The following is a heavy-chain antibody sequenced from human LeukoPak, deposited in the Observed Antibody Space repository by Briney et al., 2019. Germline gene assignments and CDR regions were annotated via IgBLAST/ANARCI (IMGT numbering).Heavy chain of an antibody. CDR2: IKQDGTEK. D-gene: IGHD6-19*01. CDR1: GFTFSNYW. CDR3: ARDGGGWTFFDY. J-gene: IGHJ4*02. V-gene: IGHV3-7*04. Sequence: GGSLRLSCAASGFTFSNYWMSWVRQAPGKGLEWVANIKQDGTEKYFVGSVKGRFTISRDNAKNSVFLQMNSLRAEDTAVYYCARDGGGWTFFDYWGQGTPVTVSS.